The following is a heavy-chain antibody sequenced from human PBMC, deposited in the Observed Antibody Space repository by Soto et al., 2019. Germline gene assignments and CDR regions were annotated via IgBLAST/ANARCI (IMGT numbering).Heavy chain of an antibody. CDR3: ARDRGYSGYVLDY. CDR2: IYHSGST. D-gene: IGHD5-12*01. J-gene: IGHJ4*02. CDR1: GGSISSSNW. V-gene: IGHV4-4*02. Sequence: PSETLSLTCAVSGGSISSSNWWSCFRQPPGKGLEWIGEIYHSGSTNYNPSLKSRVTISVDKSKNQFSLKLSSVTAADTAVYYCARDRGYSGYVLDYWGQGTMVTVSS.